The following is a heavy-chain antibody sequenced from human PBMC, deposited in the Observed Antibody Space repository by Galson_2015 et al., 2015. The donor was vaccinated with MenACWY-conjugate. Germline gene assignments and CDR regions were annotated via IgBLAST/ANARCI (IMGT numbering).Heavy chain of an antibody. CDR1: GFTFSSFA. D-gene: IGHD4-17*01. CDR2: ISGGGGRT. CDR3: AKDKNHGDYGDFDY. V-gene: IGHV3-23*01. J-gene: IGHJ4*02. Sequence: SLRLSCAASGFTFSSFAMNWVRQAPGQGLEWVSGISGGGGRTYYADSAKGRVTISRDKAKKKLYLEMNSLRAEDTALYFCAKDKNHGDYGDFDYWGQGTLVSVSS.